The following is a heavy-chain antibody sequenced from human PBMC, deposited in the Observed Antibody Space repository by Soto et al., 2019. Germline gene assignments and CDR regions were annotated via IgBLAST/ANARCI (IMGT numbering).Heavy chain of an antibody. J-gene: IGHJ5*02. V-gene: IGHV3-23*01. D-gene: IGHD3-10*01. CDR3: ARFLVRGGTSNNWFDP. CDR2: ISGSGGST. CDR1: GFTFSSYA. Sequence: GGSLRLSCAASGFTFSSYAMSWVRQAPGKGLEWVSAISGSGGSTYYADSVKGRFTISRDNSKNTLYLKMNSLRAEDTAVYYGARFLVRGGTSNNWFDPWGQGTLVTVSS.